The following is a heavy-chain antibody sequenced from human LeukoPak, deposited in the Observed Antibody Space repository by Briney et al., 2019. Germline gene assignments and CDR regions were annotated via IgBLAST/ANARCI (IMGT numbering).Heavy chain of an antibody. CDR1: GGSISSSSYH. D-gene: IGHD3-3*01. J-gene: IGHJ4*02. CDR3: ASQYYDFWSGYYRPKYYFDY. CDR2: IYYSGST. Sequence: PSETLSLTCTVSGGSISSSSYHWGWIRQPPGKGLEWIGSIYYSGSTYYNPSLKSRVTISVDTSKNQFSLKLSSVTAADTAVYYCASQYYDFWSGYYRPKYYFDYWGQGTLVTVSS. V-gene: IGHV4-39*07.